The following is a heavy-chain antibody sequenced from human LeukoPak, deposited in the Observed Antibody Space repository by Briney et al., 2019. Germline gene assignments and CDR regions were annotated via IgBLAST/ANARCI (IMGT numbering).Heavy chain of an antibody. V-gene: IGHV3-74*01. CDR2: IKGDGSST. J-gene: IGHJ4*02. D-gene: IGHD4-17*01. CDR3: ARASTTVPNLLDH. Sequence: GGSLRLSCAASGFTFSTYWMHWVRQAPGKGLVWVARIKGDGSSTIYADSAKGRFTISRDNSKNTLYLQTSSLRVEDTAVYYCARASTTVPNLLDHWGRGTLVTVSS. CDR1: GFTFSTYW.